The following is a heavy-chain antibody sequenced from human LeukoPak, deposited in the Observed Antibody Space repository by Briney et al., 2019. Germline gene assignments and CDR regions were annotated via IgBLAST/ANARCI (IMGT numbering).Heavy chain of an antibody. J-gene: IGHJ4*02. V-gene: IGHV1-18*01. CDR2: ISAYNGNS. CDR3: AREQQLIRGDY. Sequence: GASVKVSCEASGYTFTSYSINWVRQAPGQGLEWMGWISAYNGNSHYTQKFQGRVTMTTDTSTSTAYMELRSLRSDDTAVYYCAREQQLIRGDYWGQGTLVTVSS. D-gene: IGHD6-13*01. CDR1: GYTFTSYS.